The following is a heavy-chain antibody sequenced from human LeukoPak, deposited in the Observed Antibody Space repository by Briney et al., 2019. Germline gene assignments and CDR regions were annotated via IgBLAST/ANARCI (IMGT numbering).Heavy chain of an antibody. Sequence: SETLSLTCSVSGVSISAYYWSWIRQSAGNRLEWIGRIYPGEGIYATATTSYNPSFKSRVTMSGDTSKNQLFLKLSSVTAADTAVYYCARDPTTVTTIFDSWGQGILVTVSS. CDR3: ARDPTTVTTIFDS. J-gene: IGHJ4*02. D-gene: IGHD4-11*01. V-gene: IGHV4-4*07. CDR2: IYPGEGIYATATT. CDR1: GVSISAYY.